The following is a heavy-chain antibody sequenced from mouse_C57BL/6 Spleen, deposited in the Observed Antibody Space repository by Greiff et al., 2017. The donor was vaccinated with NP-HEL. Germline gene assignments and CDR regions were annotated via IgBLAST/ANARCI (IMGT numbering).Heavy chain of an antibody. D-gene: IGHD2-4*01. Sequence: EVKLVESGGGLVKPGGSLKLSCAASGFTFSDYGMHWVRQAPEKGLEWVAYISSGSSTIYYADTVKGRFTISRDNAKNTLFLQMTSLRSEDTAMYYCARGYYEYDGWYFDVWGTGTTVTVSS. J-gene: IGHJ1*03. CDR3: ARGYYEYDGWYFDV. CDR1: GFTFSDYG. CDR2: ISSGSSTI. V-gene: IGHV5-17*01.